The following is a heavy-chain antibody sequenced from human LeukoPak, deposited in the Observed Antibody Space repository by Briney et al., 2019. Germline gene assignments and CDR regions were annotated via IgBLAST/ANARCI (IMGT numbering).Heavy chain of an antibody. CDR2: ISPSGTDT. Sequence: PGGSLRLSCAASGFTFNSYAVSWVRQAPGKGLEWVSAISPSGTDTYYADSVKGRFTISRDNSKNTLYLQMSSLRAEDSAVYYCAKRGGYETMAAFDYWGQGTLVTVSS. CDR1: GFTFNSYA. V-gene: IGHV3-23*01. J-gene: IGHJ4*02. CDR3: AKRGGYETMAAFDY. D-gene: IGHD3-10*01.